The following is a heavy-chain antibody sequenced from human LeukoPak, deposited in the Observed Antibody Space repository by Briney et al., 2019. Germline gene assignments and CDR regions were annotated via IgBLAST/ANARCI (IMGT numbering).Heavy chain of an antibody. V-gene: IGHV1-69*06. CDR3: AAKIPYTAAGWFDP. CDR2: IIPIFGTA. CDR1: GGTSSSYA. D-gene: IGHD6-13*01. J-gene: IGHJ5*02. Sequence: SVKVSCKASGGTSSSYAISWVRQAPGQGLEWMGGIIPIFGTANYAQKFQGRVTITADKSTSTAYMELSSLRSEDTAVYYCAAKIPYTAAGWFDPWGQGTLVTVSS.